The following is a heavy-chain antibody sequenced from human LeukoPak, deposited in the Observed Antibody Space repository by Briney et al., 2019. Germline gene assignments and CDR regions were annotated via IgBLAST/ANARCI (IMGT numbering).Heavy chain of an antibody. CDR2: ISGSDGST. J-gene: IGHJ4*02. CDR3: AKVHCSSTSCLYYFDY. CDR1: GFTFSSYA. V-gene: IGHV3-23*01. D-gene: IGHD2-2*01. Sequence: PGGSLRLSCAASGFTFSSYAMSWVRQAPGKGLEWVSAISGSDGSTYYADSVKGRFTISRDNSKNTLYLQMNSLRAEDTAVYYCAKVHCSSTSCLYYFDYWGQGTLVTVSS.